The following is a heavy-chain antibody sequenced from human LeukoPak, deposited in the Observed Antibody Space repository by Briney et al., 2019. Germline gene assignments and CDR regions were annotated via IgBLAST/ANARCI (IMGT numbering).Heavy chain of an antibody. Sequence: ASVKVSCKTSGYTFTNYGISWVRQAPGQGLEWIGWISGYNGNTNYVQKFRGRVAMTTDTSTGTVYMDLRSLRSDDTAVYYCARDIATVQHQDWGQGTLVTVSS. CDR3: ARDIATVQHQD. D-gene: IGHD3-10*01. CDR1: GYTFTNYG. J-gene: IGHJ4*02. CDR2: ISGYNGNT. V-gene: IGHV1-18*01.